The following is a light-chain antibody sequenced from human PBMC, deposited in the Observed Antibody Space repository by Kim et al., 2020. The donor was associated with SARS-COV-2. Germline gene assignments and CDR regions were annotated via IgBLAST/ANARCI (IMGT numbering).Light chain of an antibody. CDR3: QVWDSNSA. CDR1: NIGTTN. J-gene: IGLJ2*01. Sequence: VALGQTARITCGGNNIGTTNVHWYQQRPGQAPVLVIYRDNNRPSGIPERFSGSKSGNMATLTISRAQAGDEADYYCQVWDSNSAFGGGTQLTVL. CDR2: RDN. V-gene: IGLV3-9*01.